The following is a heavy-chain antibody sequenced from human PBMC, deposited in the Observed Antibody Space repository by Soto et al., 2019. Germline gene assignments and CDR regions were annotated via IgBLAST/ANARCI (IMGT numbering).Heavy chain of an antibody. CDR2: LYYSGST. V-gene: IGHV4-39*01. D-gene: IGHD3-10*01. Sequence: PSETLSLTSTVSGGSISSSSYYWGWIRQPPGKGLEWIGSLYYSGSTYYNPTLKSRVTISADTSKNQFSLKLTSVTAADTAVYYCARQVTVRGDTQRYYFDYWGQGTLVTVSS. J-gene: IGHJ4*02. CDR3: ARQVTVRGDTQRYYFDY. CDR1: GGSISSSSYY.